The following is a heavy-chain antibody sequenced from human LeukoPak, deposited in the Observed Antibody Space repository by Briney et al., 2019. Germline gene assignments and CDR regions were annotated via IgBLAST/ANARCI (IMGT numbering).Heavy chain of an antibody. CDR1: GYTFTSYG. D-gene: IGHD4-23*01. J-gene: IGHJ6*02. Sequence: GASVKVSCKASGYTFTSYGISWVRQAPGQGLEWMGWIGAYNGNTNYAQKLQGRVTMTTDTATSTAYMELRSLRSDDTAVYYCARDTYGGNEYYYYYGMDVWGQGTTVTVSS. CDR2: IGAYNGNT. V-gene: IGHV1-18*01. CDR3: ARDTYGGNEYYYYYGMDV.